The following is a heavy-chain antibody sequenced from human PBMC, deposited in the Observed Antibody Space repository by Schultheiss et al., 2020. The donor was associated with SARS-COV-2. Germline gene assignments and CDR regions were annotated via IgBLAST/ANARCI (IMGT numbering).Heavy chain of an antibody. J-gene: IGHJ4*02. D-gene: IGHD2-2*01. Sequence: GGSLRLSCAASGFTFSSYAMSWVRQAPGKGLEWVSAISGSGGSTYYADSVKGRFTISRDNSKNTLYLQMNSLRAEDTAVYYCAKASFGGVYCSSTSCPSDSWGPGTLVTVSS. CDR1: GFTFSSYA. V-gene: IGHV3-23*01. CDR2: ISGSGGST. CDR3: AKASFGGVYCSSTSCPSDS.